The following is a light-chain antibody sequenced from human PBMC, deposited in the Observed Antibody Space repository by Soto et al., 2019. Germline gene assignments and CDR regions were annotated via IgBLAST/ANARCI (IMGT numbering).Light chain of an antibody. CDR3: QQLRSYPST. V-gene: IGKV1-9*01. CDR2: AAS. J-gene: IGKJ4*01. CDR1: QDISSY. Sequence: IQVTQSPSSLSAFVGDRVTITCRASQDISSYLAWYQQKPGKAPTLLIYAASTLQSGVPSRFSGSGFGTDFTLTISSLQAEDFASYYCQQLRSYPSTFGGGTKVDIK.